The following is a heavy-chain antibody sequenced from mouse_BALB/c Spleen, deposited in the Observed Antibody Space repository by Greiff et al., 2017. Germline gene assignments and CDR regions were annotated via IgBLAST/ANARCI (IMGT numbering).Heavy chain of an antibody. V-gene: IGHV3-2*02. CDR3: ASSTETGAMDY. Sequence: DVKLQESGPGLVKPSQSLSLTCTVTGYSITSDYAWNWIRQFPGNKLEWMGIISYSGSTSYNPSLKSRISITRDTTKNQFFLQLNSVTTEDTATYYCASSTETGAMDYWGQGTSVTVSS. CDR2: ISYSGST. D-gene: IGHD4-1*02. J-gene: IGHJ4*01. CDR1: GYSITSDYA.